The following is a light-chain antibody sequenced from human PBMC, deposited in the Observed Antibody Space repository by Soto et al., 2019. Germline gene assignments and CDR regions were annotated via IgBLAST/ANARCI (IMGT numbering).Light chain of an antibody. Sequence: AIRMTQSPSSLSASTGDRVTITCRASQGISSYLAWYQQKPGKAPKLLIYAASTLQSGVPSRFSGSGSGTDFTLTISWLQSEDFATYYCQQYYRYLPYTFGGGTKLEIK. V-gene: IGKV1-8*01. CDR1: QGISSY. J-gene: IGKJ2*01. CDR3: QQYYRYLPYT. CDR2: AAS.